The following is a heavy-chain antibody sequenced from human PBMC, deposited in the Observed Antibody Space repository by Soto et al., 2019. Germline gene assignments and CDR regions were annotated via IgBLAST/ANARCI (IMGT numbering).Heavy chain of an antibody. CDR3: ARDPYLGDHQY. CDR2: ISGYSGKT. CDR1: GYTFTTYG. V-gene: IGHV1-18*01. Sequence: QVQLVQSGGEVKKPGASVKVSCKTSGYTFTTYGISWVRQAPGQGLERVGWISGYSGKTHYAQKFQGQVTITKDTSTNTAYLELRSLRSDDTAVYYCARDPYLGDHQYWGQGTLVTVSS. D-gene: IGHD3-16*01. J-gene: IGHJ4*02.